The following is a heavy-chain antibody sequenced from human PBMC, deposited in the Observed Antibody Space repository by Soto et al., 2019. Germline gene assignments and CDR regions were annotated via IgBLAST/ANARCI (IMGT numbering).Heavy chain of an antibody. V-gene: IGHV4-31*03. D-gene: IGHD2-15*01. CDR3: ARVRRYCSGGSCSRPGWYYYGMDV. Sequence: QVQLQESGPGLVKPSQTLSLTCTVSGGSISSGGYYWSWIRQHPGKGLEWIGYIYYSGSTYYNPSLKSRVTVSVDTSKNQFSLKLSSVTAADTAVYYCARVRRYCSGGSCSRPGWYYYGMDVWGQGTTVTVCS. CDR1: GGSISSGGYY. J-gene: IGHJ6*02. CDR2: IYYSGST.